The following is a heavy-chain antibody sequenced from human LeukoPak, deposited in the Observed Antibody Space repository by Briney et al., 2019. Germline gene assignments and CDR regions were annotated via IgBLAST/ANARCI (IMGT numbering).Heavy chain of an antibody. CDR1: GGSFSGYY. CDR2: ISASGST. V-gene: IGHV4-59*10. D-gene: IGHD5-24*01. J-gene: IGHJ4*02. CDR3: AREQRWLQSLDY. Sequence: SETLSLTCAVYGGSFSGYYWSWIRQPPGKGLEWIGRISASGSTNYNPSLKSRVTISVNTSKNQFSLKLSSVTATDTAVYYCAREQRWLQSLDYWGQGTLVTVSS.